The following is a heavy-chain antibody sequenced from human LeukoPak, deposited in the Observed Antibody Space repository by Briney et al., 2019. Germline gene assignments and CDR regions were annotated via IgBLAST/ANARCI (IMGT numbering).Heavy chain of an antibody. D-gene: IGHD3-22*01. J-gene: IGHJ4*02. CDR2: ISWNSGSI. V-gene: IGHV3-9*01. CDR3: AKASMIVHIFDY. CDR1: GFTFDDYA. Sequence: PGGSLRLSCAASGFTFDDYAMHWVRQAPGKGLEWVSGISWNSGSIGYADSVKGRFTISRDNAKNSLYLQMNSLRAEDTALYYCAKASMIVHIFDYWGQGTLVTVSS.